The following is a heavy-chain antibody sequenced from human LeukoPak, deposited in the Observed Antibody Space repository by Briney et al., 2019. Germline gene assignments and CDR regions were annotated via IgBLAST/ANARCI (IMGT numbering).Heavy chain of an antibody. D-gene: IGHD5-24*01. Sequence: PGGSLRLPCAASGFTFSSYAMHWVRQAPGKGLEYVSAISINGGSTYYANSVKGRFTISRDNSKNTLYLQMGSLRAEDMAVYYCARERPAGRDGYNALEHWGQGTLVTVSS. CDR3: ARERPAGRDGYNALEH. CDR2: ISINGGST. CDR1: GFTFSSYA. V-gene: IGHV3-64*01. J-gene: IGHJ1*01.